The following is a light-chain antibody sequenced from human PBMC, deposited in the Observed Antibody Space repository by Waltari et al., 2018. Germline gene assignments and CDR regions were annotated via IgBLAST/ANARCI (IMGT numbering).Light chain of an antibody. Sequence: QSVLTQPPSVPAAPGQKVTIPCSGSNSHMGNKYFSCYQQLPGTAPKLLIYDNNKRPSGVPDRFSGSKSGTSATLGITGLQAGDEANYYCGTWDSTLSAPVFGGGTRLTVL. V-gene: IGLV1-51*01. CDR1: NSHMGNKY. CDR3: GTWDSTLSAPV. CDR2: DNN. J-gene: IGLJ3*02.